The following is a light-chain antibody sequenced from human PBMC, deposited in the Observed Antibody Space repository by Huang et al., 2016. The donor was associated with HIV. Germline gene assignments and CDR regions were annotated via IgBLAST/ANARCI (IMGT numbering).Light chain of an antibody. J-gene: IGKJ2*01. CDR2: DAS. V-gene: IGKV3-11*01. CDR1: QSVFSY. Sequence: EIVLTQSPATLSLSPGESAALSCRTSQSVFSYLAWYQQGPGQAPRLLIYDASNRATGVSARFSGSGSGTDFALTISSLESEDFAVYYCQQRSAWPRTFGQGTKLEI. CDR3: QQRSAWPRT.